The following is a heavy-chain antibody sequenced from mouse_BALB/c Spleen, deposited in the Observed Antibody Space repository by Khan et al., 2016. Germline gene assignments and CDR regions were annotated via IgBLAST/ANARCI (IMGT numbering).Heavy chain of an antibody. CDR3: ARGNSYYDYDY. V-gene: IGHV1-87*01. Sequence: QMQLEESGAELARPGASVKLSCKASGYTFTTYWMQWVKQRPGQGLEWIGTIYPGDGAPRYTQKFKGKATLTADKSSSTAYMQLSSLASEDAAVYYCARGNSYYDYDYWGQGTTVTVSS. D-gene: IGHD2-4*01. CDR1: GYTFTTYW. J-gene: IGHJ2*01. CDR2: IYPGDGAP.